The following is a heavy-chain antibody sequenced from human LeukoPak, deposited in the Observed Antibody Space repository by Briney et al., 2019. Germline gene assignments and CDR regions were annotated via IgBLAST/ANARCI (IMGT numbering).Heavy chain of an antibody. D-gene: IGHD3-10*01. Sequence: PSETLSLTCTVSGGYISSSSYYWGWIRQPPGKGLEWSGSIYYSGSTYYNPSLKSRVTISVDTSKNQFSLKLSSVTAADTAVYYCARSPSLWFGGQGYWGQGTLVTASS. CDR2: IYYSGST. J-gene: IGHJ4*02. CDR3: ARSPSLWFGGQGY. V-gene: IGHV4-39*01. CDR1: GGYISSSSYY.